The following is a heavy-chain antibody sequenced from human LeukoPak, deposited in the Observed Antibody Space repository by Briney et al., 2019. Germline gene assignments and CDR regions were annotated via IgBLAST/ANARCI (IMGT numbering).Heavy chain of an antibody. CDR2: IKQDGSAK. V-gene: IGHV3-7*01. CDR1: GFTFSSYW. Sequence: TGGSLRLSCVVSGFTFSSYWMTWVRQAPGKGLEWVASIKQDGSAKYYADSVEGRFTISRDDAKNSLYLQMNSLRAEDTAMYYCAKVPSGHYFDYWGQGTLVTVSS. D-gene: IGHD1-26*01. J-gene: IGHJ4*02. CDR3: AKVPSGHYFDY.